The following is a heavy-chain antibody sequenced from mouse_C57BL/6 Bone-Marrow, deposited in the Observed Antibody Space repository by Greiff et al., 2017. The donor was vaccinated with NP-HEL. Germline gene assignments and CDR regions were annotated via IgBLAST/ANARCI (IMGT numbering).Heavy chain of an antibody. Sequence: EVHLVESGGGLVKPGGSLKLSCAASGFTFSSYAMSWVRQTPEKRLEWVATISDGGSYTYYPVNVKGRFTISRDNAKNNLYLQMSHLKSEDTAMYYCARENWALDYWGQGTTLTVSS. D-gene: IGHD4-1*01. CDR1: GFTFSSYA. CDR3: ARENWALDY. V-gene: IGHV5-4*01. CDR2: ISDGGSYT. J-gene: IGHJ2*01.